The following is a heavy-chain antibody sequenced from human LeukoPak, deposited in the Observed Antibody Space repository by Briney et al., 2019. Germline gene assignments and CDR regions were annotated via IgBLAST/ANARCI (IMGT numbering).Heavy chain of an antibody. J-gene: IGHJ2*01. D-gene: IGHD2-2*01. Sequence: GGSLRLSCAASGFTFSSYDMHWVRQATGKGLEWVSAIGTAGDPYYPGSVKGRFTISRENAKNSLYLQMNSLRAGNTAVYYCARVSYCSSTSCEDWYFDLWGRGTLVTVS. CDR3: ARVSYCSSTSCEDWYFDL. CDR1: GFTFSSYD. CDR2: IGTAGDP. V-gene: IGHV3-13*05.